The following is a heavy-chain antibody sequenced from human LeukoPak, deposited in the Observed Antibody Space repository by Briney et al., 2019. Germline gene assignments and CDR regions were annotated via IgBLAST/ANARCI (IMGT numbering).Heavy chain of an antibody. V-gene: IGHV4-34*01. J-gene: IGHJ6*04. Sequence: SETLSLTCAVYGGSFSGYYWSWIRQPPGKGLEWIGEINHSGSTNYNPSLKSRVTISVDTSKNQFSLKLSSVTAADTAVYYCARNYCGFRDYGMDVWGKGTTVTVSS. CDR1: GGSFSGYY. D-gene: IGHD3-10*01. CDR3: ARNYCGFRDYGMDV. CDR2: INHSGST.